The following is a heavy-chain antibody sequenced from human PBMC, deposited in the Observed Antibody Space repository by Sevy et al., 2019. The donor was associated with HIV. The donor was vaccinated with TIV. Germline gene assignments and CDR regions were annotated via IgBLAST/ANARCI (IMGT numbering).Heavy chain of an antibody. J-gene: IGHJ3*02. CDR3: ARDRWRFLEGLRVAFDI. Sequence: GGSLRLSCTASGFSFSGYAMHWVRQAPGKGLEWVVGISDDGSRKYYVDSVKDRFTISRDNSEDTLYLEMNSLISEDTAIYYCARDRWRFLEGLRVAFDIWGQGTMVTVSS. CDR2: ISDDGSRK. V-gene: IGHV3-30-3*01. CDR1: GFSFSGYA. D-gene: IGHD3-3*01.